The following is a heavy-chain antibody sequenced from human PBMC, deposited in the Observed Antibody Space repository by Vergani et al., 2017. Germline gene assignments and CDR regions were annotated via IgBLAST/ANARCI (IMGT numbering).Heavy chain of an antibody. D-gene: IGHD7-27*01. CDR2: LCPSGST. CDR1: GAPISYWC. J-gene: IGHJ4*02. CDR3: ATGAGPFDI. Sequence: QVQMQESGPGLVKTSETLSLTCSASGAPISYWCWSWLRQPAGKGLEWIGRLCPSGSTNYKPSLKSRVTMSIDTSKKQFSLKLTSVTAADTAVYYCATGAGPFDIWGQGTLVTVS. V-gene: IGHV4-4*07.